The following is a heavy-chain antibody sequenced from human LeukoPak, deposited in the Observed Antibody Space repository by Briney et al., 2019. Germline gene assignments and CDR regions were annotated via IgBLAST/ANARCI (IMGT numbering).Heavy chain of an antibody. Sequence: SETLSLTCTVSGGSISSYYWSWIRQPAGKGLEWIGRIYTSGSTNYNPSLKSRVTISVDTSKNQFSLKLSSVTAADTAVYYCAREGYYGAPYYFDYWGQGTLVTVSS. CDR1: GGSISSYY. CDR2: IYTSGST. D-gene: IGHD4/OR15-4a*01. V-gene: IGHV4-4*07. J-gene: IGHJ4*02. CDR3: AREGYYGAPYYFDY.